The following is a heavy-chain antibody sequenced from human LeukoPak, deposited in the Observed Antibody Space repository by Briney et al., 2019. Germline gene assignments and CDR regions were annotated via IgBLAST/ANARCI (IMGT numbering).Heavy chain of an antibody. CDR3: ARDNRGYCSSTSCQVRQYYFDY. D-gene: IGHD2-2*01. Sequence: PSETLSLTCTVSGGSISSSSYYWGWIRQPPGKGLEWIGSIYYSGSTYYNPSLKSRVTISVDTSKNQFSPKLSSVTAADTAVYYCARDNRGYCSSTSCQVRQYYFDYWGQGTLVTVSS. V-gene: IGHV4-39*07. CDR1: GGSISSSSYY. CDR2: IYYSGST. J-gene: IGHJ4*02.